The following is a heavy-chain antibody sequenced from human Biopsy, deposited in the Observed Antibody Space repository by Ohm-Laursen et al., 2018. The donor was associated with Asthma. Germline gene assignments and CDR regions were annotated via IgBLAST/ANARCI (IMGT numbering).Heavy chain of an antibody. V-gene: IGHV3-23*01. J-gene: IGHJ4*02. CDR2: ITGSGGTT. CDR3: AKDFRGIAVAGDRGFDY. Sequence: SLRLSCSASGFTFSSSAMSWVRQAHGKGLERVSAITGSGGTTYYADSVRGRFTISRDNSKSTLFLQMDSLSAEDTAVYYCAKDFRGIAVAGDRGFDYWGQGTLVTVSS. D-gene: IGHD6-19*01. CDR1: GFTFSSSA.